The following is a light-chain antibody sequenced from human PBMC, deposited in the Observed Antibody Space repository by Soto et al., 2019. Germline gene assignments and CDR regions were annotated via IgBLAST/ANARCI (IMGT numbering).Light chain of an antibody. CDR3: QSYASSLRGV. CDR2: GNS. Sequence: QSVLTQPPSVSGAPGQRVTISCTGSSSNIGAGYDVHWYQQLPGTAPKLLIYGNSNRPSGVPDRFSGSKSGTSASLAITGLQAEDEADYYCQSYASSLRGVFGTGTKVTV. CDR1: SSNIGAGYD. V-gene: IGLV1-40*01. J-gene: IGLJ1*01.